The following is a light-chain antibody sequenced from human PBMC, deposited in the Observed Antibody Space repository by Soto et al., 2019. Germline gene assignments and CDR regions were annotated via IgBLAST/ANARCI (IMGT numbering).Light chain of an antibody. CDR1: QSVSNNY. V-gene: IGKV3-20*01. CDR3: QHYGSSPRMYT. CDR2: GAS. J-gene: IGKJ2*01. Sequence: ESVLTQSPGTLSLSPGERATLSCRASQSVSNNYLAWYQQKPGQAPRRLIYGASSRATGIPDRFSGSGSGTDFTLTISRLEPEDFAVYYCQHYGSSPRMYTFGQGTKLEIK.